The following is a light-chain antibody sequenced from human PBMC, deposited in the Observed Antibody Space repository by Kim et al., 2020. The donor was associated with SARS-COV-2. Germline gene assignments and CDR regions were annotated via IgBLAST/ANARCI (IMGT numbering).Light chain of an antibody. V-gene: IGKV1-5*03. CDR1: RSIGGW. CDR2: KAS. J-gene: IGKJ1*01. CDR3: QQYNSYSKM. Sequence: TSVGDTVTSTCRASRSIGGWLAWYQQKSGKPPKLLISKASNLEGGVPSRFSGSGSGTEFTLIISSLQPDDFATYYCQQYNSYSKMFGQGTKVDIK.